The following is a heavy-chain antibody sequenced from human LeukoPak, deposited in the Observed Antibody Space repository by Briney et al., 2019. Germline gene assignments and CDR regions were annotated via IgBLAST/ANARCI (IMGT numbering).Heavy chain of an antibody. CDR2: IYRGGDT. CDR3: GRKSYSYKLRGGDC. Sequence: GGSLTLPCAASGFPESSNFMSWPPQARGKGLVCVSVIYRGGDTYYADSGRGRFTISRDKSKNTLSLQMDSLSGGDRAVYFFGRKSYSYKLRGGDCWGQGTLVTVSS. J-gene: IGHJ4*02. CDR1: GFPESSNF. D-gene: IGHD3-10*01. V-gene: IGHV3-66*01.